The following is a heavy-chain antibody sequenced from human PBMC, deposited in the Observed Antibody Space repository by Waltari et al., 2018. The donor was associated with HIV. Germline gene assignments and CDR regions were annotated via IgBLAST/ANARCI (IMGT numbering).Heavy chain of an antibody. J-gene: IGHJ4*02. CDR1: GGSFSGYY. CDR2: INHSGST. CDR3: ARGRSPYSSGWYASEY. D-gene: IGHD6-19*01. Sequence: QVQLQQWGAGLLKPSETLSLTCAVYGGSFSGYYWSWIRQPPGKGLEWIGEINHSGSTNYKPSLKSRVTRSVDTSKNQFSLKLSSVTAADTAVYYCARGRSPYSSGWYASEYWGQGTLVTVSS. V-gene: IGHV4-34*01.